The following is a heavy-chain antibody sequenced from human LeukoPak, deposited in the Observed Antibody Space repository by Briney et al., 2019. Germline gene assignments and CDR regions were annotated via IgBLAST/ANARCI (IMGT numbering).Heavy chain of an antibody. D-gene: IGHD2-8*02. CDR1: EFSFSTNW. V-gene: IGHV3-7*01. CDR3: ANVPRSTVSY. J-gene: IGHJ4*02. Sequence: PGGSLRLSCAASEFSFSTNWMHWVRQTPGNGLEWVAELNEDGSVKYYVDSVKGRFTISRDNAKSLLFLQMYNLRTEDTGVYFCANVPRSTVSYWGRGTLVTVSS. CDR2: LNEDGSVK.